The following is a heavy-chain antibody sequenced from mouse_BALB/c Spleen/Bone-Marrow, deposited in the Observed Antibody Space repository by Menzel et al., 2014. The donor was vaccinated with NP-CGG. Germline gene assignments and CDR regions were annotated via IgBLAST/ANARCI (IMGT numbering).Heavy chain of an antibody. J-gene: IGHJ1*01. D-gene: IGHD4-1*01. CDR3: TRSRGNWDDFDV. V-gene: IGHV5-17*02. Sequence: EVQLVESGGGLVQPGGSRKLSCAASRFTFSSFGMHWVRQAPEKGLEWVAYINSGSSITYYADTLKGRFTISRDNPKNTLFLQMTSLRSEDTAIYYCTRSRGNWDDFDVWGAGTTVTVSS. CDR1: RFTFSSFG. CDR2: INSGSSIT.